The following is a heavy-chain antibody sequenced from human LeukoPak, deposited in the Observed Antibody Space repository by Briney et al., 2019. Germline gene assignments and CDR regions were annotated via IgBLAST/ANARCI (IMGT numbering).Heavy chain of an antibody. CDR2: IYYSGST. V-gene: IGHV4-39*01. CDR1: GGSIGSTIYY. Sequence: PSETLSLTCTVSGGSIGSTIYYWGWIRQPPGKGLEWIGNIYYSGSTHYNPSLKGRVTISVDTSKNQLSLKLNSMTAADTAVYYCARHRNWGLDYWGQGTLVTVSS. D-gene: IGHD7-27*01. J-gene: IGHJ4*02. CDR3: ARHRNWGLDY.